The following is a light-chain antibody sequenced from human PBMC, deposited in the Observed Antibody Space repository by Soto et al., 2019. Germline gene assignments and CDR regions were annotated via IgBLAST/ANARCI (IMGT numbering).Light chain of an antibody. J-gene: IGKJ3*01. CDR1: QGIRDD. CDR3: LQHRSYPFT. CDR2: RAS. Sequence: DIQMTQSPSFLSPSIGDRVTITCRASQGIRDDLSWFQQKPGKAPERLIYRASFLQAGVPSRFSGSGSATEFTLTIISLQPEDFATYYYLQHRSYPFTFGPGTEVHVK. V-gene: IGKV1-17*01.